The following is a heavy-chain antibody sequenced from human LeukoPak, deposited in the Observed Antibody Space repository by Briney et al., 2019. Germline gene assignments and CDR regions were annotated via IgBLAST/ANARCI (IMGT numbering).Heavy chain of an antibody. D-gene: IGHD1-26*01. Sequence: PGGSLRLSCAASGFTFSSYAMTWVRQAPGKGLEWVSTLSGSGVSTYYADPVKGRSTLPRDNPKNTLYLQMNSLRAEDTAVYYCAKLIREPGWYFDLWGRGTLVIVSS. CDR1: GFTFSSYA. V-gene: IGHV3-23*01. CDR3: AKLIREPGWYFDL. CDR2: LSGSGVST. J-gene: IGHJ2*01.